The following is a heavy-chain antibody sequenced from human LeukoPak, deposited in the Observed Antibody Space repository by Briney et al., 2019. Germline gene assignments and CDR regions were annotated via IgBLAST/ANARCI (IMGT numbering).Heavy chain of an antibody. Sequence: GGSLRLSCAASGFTFSSYAMSWVRQAPGKGLERGSGISGRGGGTYNADSVKGRFTISRGNPKNTLYLQMNSIRAEDTAVYYCAKNGVNYWYFDLWGRGTLVTVSS. CDR2: ISGRGGGT. CDR1: GFTFSSYA. D-gene: IGHD2-8*01. CDR3: AKNGVNYWYFDL. V-gene: IGHV3-23*01. J-gene: IGHJ2*01.